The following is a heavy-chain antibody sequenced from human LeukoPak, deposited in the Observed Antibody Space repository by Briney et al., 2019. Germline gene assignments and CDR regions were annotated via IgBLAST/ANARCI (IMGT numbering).Heavy chain of an antibody. V-gene: IGHV3-9*02. D-gene: IGHD6-19*01. J-gene: IGHJ4*02. CDR1: GFTSDDYA. CDR2: ISWNSGSI. CDR3: AKARIAVAAFDY. Sequence: PGRSLRLSCAASGFTSDDYAMHWVRQAPGKGLEWVSGISWNSGSIGYADSVKGRFTISRDNAKNSLYLQMDSLRAEDTALYYCAKARIAVAAFDYWGQGTLVTVSS.